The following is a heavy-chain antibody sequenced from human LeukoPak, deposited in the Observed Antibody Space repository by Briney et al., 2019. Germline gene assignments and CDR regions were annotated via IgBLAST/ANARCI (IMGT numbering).Heavy chain of an antibody. CDR3: AKDVASLDYYGMDV. J-gene: IGHJ6*02. CDR2: ISGSGGST. CDR1: GFTFSSYA. V-gene: IGHV3-23*01. Sequence: GGSLRLSCAASGFTFSSYAMSWVRQAPGKGLEWVSAISGSGGSTYYADSVKGRFTISRDNSKNTLYLQMNSLRAEDTAVYYCAKDVASLDYYGMDVWGQGTTVTVSS.